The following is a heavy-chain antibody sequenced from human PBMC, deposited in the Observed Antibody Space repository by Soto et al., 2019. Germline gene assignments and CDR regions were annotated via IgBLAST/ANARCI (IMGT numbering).Heavy chain of an antibody. CDR3: TRHLGITGTTSSFDP. V-gene: IGHV4-59*08. Sequence: SETLSRTCTVSGGSISSYYWSWIRQPPGKGLEWIGYIYYSGSTNYNPSLKSRVTISVDTSKNQFSLKLSSVTAADTAVYYCTRHLGITGTTSSFDPWGQGTLVTVSS. J-gene: IGHJ5*02. CDR2: IYYSGST. CDR1: GGSISSYY. D-gene: IGHD1-20*01.